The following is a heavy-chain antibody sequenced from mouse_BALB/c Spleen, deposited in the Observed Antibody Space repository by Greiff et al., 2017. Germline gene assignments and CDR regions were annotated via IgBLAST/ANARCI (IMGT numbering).Heavy chain of an antibody. V-gene: IGHV1-9*01. D-gene: IGHD1-3*01. Sequence: VQLQQSGAELMKPGASVKISCKATGYTFSSYWIEWVKQRPGHGLEWIGEILPGSGSTNYNEKFKGKATFTADTSSNTAYMQLSSLTSEDSAVYYCARKKSTSRFAYWGQGTLVTVSA. CDR1: GYTFSSYW. J-gene: IGHJ3*01. CDR3: ARKKSTSRFAY. CDR2: ILPGSGST.